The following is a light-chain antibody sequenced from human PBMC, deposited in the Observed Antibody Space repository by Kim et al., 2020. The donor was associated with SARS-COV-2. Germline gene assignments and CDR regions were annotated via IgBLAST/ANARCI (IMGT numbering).Light chain of an antibody. CDR2: GAS. J-gene: IGKJ1*01. CDR3: QQYKDWPWT. Sequence: EIVMTQSPATLSVSPGEGVTLSCRASQTISSNLGWYQQKPGQAPRLLIYGASTRATGVPARFSGSGSGTEFTLTISSLQSEDFAVYCCQQYKDWPWTFGQGTKVDIK. V-gene: IGKV3-15*01. CDR1: QTISSN.